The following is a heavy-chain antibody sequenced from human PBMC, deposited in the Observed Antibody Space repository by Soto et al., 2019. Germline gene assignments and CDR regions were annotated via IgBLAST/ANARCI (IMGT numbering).Heavy chain of an antibody. V-gene: IGHV1-24*01. CDR3: ATGKYFMIPPDY. J-gene: IGHJ4*02. D-gene: IGHD3-3*01. CDR2: FDPEDGET. CDR1: GYTLTELS. Sequence: ASVKVSCKVSGYTLTELSMHWVRQAPGKGLEWMGGFDPEDGETIYAQKFQGRVTMTEDTSTDTAYMELSSLRSEDTAVYYCATGKYFMIPPDYWGQGTLVTVSS.